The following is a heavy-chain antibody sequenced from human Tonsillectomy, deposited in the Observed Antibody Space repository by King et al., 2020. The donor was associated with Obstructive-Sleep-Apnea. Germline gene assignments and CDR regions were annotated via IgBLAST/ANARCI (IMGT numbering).Heavy chain of an antibody. Sequence: VQLQQWGAGLLKSSETLSLTCAVFGGSFIDYYWSWIRQPPEKGLEWIGEINHSGSTNYNPSLKSRVTISVDTSKNQFSLKLSSVTAADTAVYYCARGSGAAAVNWFDPWGQGTLVTVSS. CDR1: GGSFIDYY. J-gene: IGHJ5*02. D-gene: IGHD6-13*01. V-gene: IGHV4-34*01. CDR2: INHSGST. CDR3: ARGSGAAAVNWFDP.